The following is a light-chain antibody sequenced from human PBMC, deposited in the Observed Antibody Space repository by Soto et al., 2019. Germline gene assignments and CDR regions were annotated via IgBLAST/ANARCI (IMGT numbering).Light chain of an antibody. Sequence: EIVLTQSPGTLSLSPGERATLSCRASQSVSSSYLAWYQQKPGQAPRLLIYGESSRATGIPDRFSGSGSGTDFTLTISRLEPEDFAVYYCQQYGSSPFTFGPGTKVYIK. CDR3: QQYGSSPFT. V-gene: IGKV3-20*01. CDR2: GES. CDR1: QSVSSSY. J-gene: IGKJ3*01.